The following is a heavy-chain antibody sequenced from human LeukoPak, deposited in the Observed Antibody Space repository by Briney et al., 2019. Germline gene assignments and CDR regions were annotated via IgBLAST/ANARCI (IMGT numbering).Heavy chain of an antibody. J-gene: IGHJ3*02. CDR2: ISVDGETT. Sequence: GGSLRLSCAASGFTFDDCAFHWVRQAPGKALEWVSLISVDGETTYYADSVKGRFTISRDNSKNFLYLQMDSLRAEDTALYYCAKVGVVVALNDGFDIWGHGTMVTVSS. D-gene: IGHD2-15*01. V-gene: IGHV3-43*02. CDR3: AKVGVVVALNDGFDI. CDR1: GFTFDDCA.